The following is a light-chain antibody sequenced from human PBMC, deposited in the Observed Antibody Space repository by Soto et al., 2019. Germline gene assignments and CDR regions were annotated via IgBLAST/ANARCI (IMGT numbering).Light chain of an antibody. Sequence: QSVLTQPASVSGSPGQSITISCTGTSSDVGAYNYVSWYQHHPGKVPKLLIYEVTNRPSGVSERFSGSKSGNTASLTISGLQAEDEADYYCCSYAGSYTLYVFGTGTKVTVL. V-gene: IGLV2-14*01. J-gene: IGLJ1*01. CDR3: CSYAGSYTLYV. CDR1: SSDVGAYNY. CDR2: EVT.